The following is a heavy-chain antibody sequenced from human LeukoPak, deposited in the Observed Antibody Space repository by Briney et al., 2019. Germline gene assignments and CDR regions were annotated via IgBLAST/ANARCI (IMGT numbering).Heavy chain of an antibody. Sequence: PPETLSLTCTVSGGSISSYYWSWIRQPPGKGLEWIGYIYYSGSTNYNPSLKSRVTISVDTSKNQFSLKLSSVTAADTAVYYCARAHQSYYDFWSGYPSPYYFDYWGQGTLVTVSS. CDR1: GGSISSYY. D-gene: IGHD3-3*01. CDR2: IYYSGST. CDR3: ARAHQSYYDFWSGYPSPYYFDY. V-gene: IGHV4-59*01. J-gene: IGHJ4*02.